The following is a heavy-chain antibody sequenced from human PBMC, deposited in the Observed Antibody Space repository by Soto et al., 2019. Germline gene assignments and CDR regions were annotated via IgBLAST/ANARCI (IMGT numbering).Heavy chain of an antibody. V-gene: IGHV3-23*01. D-gene: IGHD1-26*01. J-gene: IGHJ6*02. Sequence: GGSLRLSCAASGFTFSSYPMVWVRQAPGKGLESISSISGSGTSYYADSVKGRFTISRDNSENTLYLQMNSLRAEDTAVYYCAKVITTDISYWYGMDVWGQGTTVTVSS. CDR2: ISGSGTS. CDR1: GFTFSSYP. CDR3: AKVITTDISYWYGMDV.